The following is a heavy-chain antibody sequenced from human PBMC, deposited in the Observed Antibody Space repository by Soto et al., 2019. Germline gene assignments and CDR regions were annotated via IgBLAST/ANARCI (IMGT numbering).Heavy chain of an antibody. CDR3: TTDPVYCGGDCYEANAFDI. D-gene: IGHD2-21*02. Sequence: GSLRLSCAASGFTFSNAWMSWVRQAPGKGLEWVGRIKSKTDGGTTDYAAPVKGRFTISRDDSKNTLYLQMNSLKTEDTAVYYCTTDPVYCGGDCYEANAFDIWGQGTMVTVSS. CDR2: IKSKTDGGTT. CDR1: GFTFSNAW. V-gene: IGHV3-15*01. J-gene: IGHJ3*02.